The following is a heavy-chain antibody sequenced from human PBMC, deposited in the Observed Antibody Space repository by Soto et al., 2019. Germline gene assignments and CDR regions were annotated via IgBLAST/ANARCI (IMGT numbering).Heavy chain of an antibody. Sequence: GRSLRLSCAASGFTFSSYAMHWVRQAPGKGLEWVAVIWYDGSNQYYADSVKGRITISRDNSKNTLYLQMNSLRAEDTAVYYCAGGYSYSPGFYFDYWGQGALVTVSS. D-gene: IGHD5-18*01. CDR2: IWYDGSNQ. CDR3: AGGYSYSPGFYFDY. CDR1: GFTFSSYA. V-gene: IGHV3-33*08. J-gene: IGHJ4*02.